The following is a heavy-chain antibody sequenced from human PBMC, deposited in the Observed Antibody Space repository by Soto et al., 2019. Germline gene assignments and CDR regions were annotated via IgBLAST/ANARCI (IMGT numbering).Heavy chain of an antibody. D-gene: IGHD3-3*01. CDR3: ARDASYYSLWSGYYPSRNGMDV. J-gene: IGHJ6*02. V-gene: IGHV3-33*01. CDR1: GFTFSSFG. CDR2: IWYDGSKK. Sequence: QVQVVESGGGVVQPGRSLRLSCAASGFTFSSFGMHWVRQAPGKGLEWVSLIWYDGSKKSYGDSVKGRFTISRVNSRNTVYLRMNSLRADDTAVYYCARDASYYSLWSGYYPSRNGMDVWGQGTTVTVSS.